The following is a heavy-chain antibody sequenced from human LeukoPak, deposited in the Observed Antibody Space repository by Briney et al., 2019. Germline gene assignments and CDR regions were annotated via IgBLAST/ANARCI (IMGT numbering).Heavy chain of an antibody. J-gene: IGHJ4*02. CDR1: GYTFTGYY. CDR3: AREDYGDAYFDY. D-gene: IGHD4-17*01. Sequence: ASVKVSCKASGYTFTGYYMHWVRQAPGQGLERMGWINPNSGGTNYAQKFQGWVTVTRDTSISTAYMELSRLRSDDTAVYYCAREDYGDAYFDYWGQGTLVTVSS. V-gene: IGHV1-2*04. CDR2: INPNSGGT.